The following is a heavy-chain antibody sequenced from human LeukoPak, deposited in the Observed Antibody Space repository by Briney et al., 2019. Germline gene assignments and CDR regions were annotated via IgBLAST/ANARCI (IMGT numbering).Heavy chain of an antibody. CDR2: VNHSGYT. Sequence: PSETLSLTCAVSGVSLSTYYWSWIRQSPEKGLEWIGEVNHSGYTNYNPSLKSRVTTSVDTSKNQFSLRLNSVTAADTAVYYCARQLYGSDYWGQGTLVTVS. V-gene: IGHV4-34*01. J-gene: IGHJ4*02. CDR3: ARQLYGSDY. D-gene: IGHD4-17*01. CDR1: GVSLSTYY.